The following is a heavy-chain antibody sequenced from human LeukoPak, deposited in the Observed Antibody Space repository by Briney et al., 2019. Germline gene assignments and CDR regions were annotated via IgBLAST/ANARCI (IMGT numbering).Heavy chain of an antibody. J-gene: IGHJ4*02. CDR2: LNPNSGGT. V-gene: IGHV1-2*02. CDR3: ARGGEWYYDSSTYRLFDY. Sequence: GASVKVSCKASGYTFTGYYMHWVRQAPGQGLEWLGWLNPNSGGTSYPQKFQGRVTMTRDTSTSTAYMGLSSLRSDDTAMYYCARGGEWYYDSSTYRLFDYWGQGTLVTVSS. CDR1: GYTFTGYY. D-gene: IGHD3-22*01.